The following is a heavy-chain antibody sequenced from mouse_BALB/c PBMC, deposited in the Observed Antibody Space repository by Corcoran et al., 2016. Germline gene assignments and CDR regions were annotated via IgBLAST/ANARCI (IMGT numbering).Heavy chain of an antibody. Sequence: EVQLQQSGPELVKPGASVKMSCKASGYTVTSYVMHWVKQKPGQGLDWIGYINPYNDGTKYNEKFKGKATLTSDKSSSTAYMELSSLTSEDSAVYYCARRNDAWYFDVWGAGTTVTVSS. D-gene: IGHD2-14*01. CDR3: ARRNDAWYFDV. J-gene: IGHJ1*01. CDR1: GYTVTSYV. V-gene: IGHV1S136*01. CDR2: INPYNDGT.